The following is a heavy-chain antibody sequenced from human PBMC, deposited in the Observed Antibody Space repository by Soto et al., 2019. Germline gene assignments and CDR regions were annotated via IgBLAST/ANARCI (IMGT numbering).Heavy chain of an antibody. D-gene: IGHD3-22*01. Sequence: SETLSLTCTVSGGSISSYYWSWIRQPPGKGLEWIGYIYYSGSTNYNPSLKSRVTISVDTSKNQFSLKLSSVTAADTAVYYCARGSPYYYDSSGYTKPFDYWGQGTLVTVSS. CDR2: IYYSGST. J-gene: IGHJ4*02. CDR1: GGSISSYY. CDR3: ARGSPYYYDSSGYTKPFDY. V-gene: IGHV4-59*01.